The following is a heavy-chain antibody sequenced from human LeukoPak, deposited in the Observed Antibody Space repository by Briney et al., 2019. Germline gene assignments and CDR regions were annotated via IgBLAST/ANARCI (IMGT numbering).Heavy chain of an antibody. CDR1: RFTFSNYA. D-gene: IGHD3-22*01. CDR3: AKSAYYDSSGFYREYYFDY. Sequence: GGSLRLSWAASRFTFSNYAMSWVRQAPGKGLEWVSTISGSGGSTYYADSVKGRFTISRDNSKNTLHLQMNSLRAEGTAVYYCAKSAYYDSSGFYREYYFDYWGQGTLVTVSS. J-gene: IGHJ4*02. CDR2: ISGSGGST. V-gene: IGHV3-23*01.